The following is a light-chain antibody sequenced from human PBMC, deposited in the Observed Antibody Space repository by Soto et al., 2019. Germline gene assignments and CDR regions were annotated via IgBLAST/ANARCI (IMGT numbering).Light chain of an antibody. CDR1: SSNIGNNY. J-gene: IGLJ2*01. CDR2: ENN. Sequence: QSVLTQPPSVSAAPGQKVTISCSGSSSNIGNNYVSWYQQLPGTAPKLLIYENNKRPSGIPDRFSGSKPGTSATLGITGLQTGDEADYYCGTWDSSPLFGGGTKLTVL. V-gene: IGLV1-51*02. CDR3: GTWDSSPL.